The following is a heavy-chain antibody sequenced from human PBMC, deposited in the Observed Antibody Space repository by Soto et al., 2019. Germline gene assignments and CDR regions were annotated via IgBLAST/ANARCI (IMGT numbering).Heavy chain of an antibody. D-gene: IGHD3-10*01. V-gene: IGHV4-31*03. Sequence: QVQLQESGPGLVKPSQTLSLTCTVSGGSISSGGYYWSWIRQHPGKGLEWIGYIYYSGSTYYNPSLKSRVTLSVDTSNNQFSLKLSSVTAADTAVYYCATLTMVRGALWYYYGMDVWGQGTTVTVSS. CDR2: IYYSGST. CDR1: GGSISSGGYY. J-gene: IGHJ6*02. CDR3: ATLTMVRGALWYYYGMDV.